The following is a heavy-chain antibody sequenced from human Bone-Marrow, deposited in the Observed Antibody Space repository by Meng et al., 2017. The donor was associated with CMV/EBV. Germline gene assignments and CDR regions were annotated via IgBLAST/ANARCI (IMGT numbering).Heavy chain of an antibody. V-gene: IGHV1-2*02. CDR3: ARGGLGHYYYGLDV. CDR2: INPNSGGT. J-gene: IGHJ6*02. CDR1: EYTFTDYY. Sequence: ASVKVSCKASEYTFTDYYMHWVRQAPGQGLEWMGWINPNSGGTKYAQKFQGRVTMTRDTSISTAYMDLIRLTSDDTAIYSCARGGLGHYYYGLDVWGQGNTVTFSS.